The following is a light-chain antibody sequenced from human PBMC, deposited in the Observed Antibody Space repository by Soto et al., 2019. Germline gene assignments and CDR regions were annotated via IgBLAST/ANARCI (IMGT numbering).Light chain of an antibody. CDR3: QQFNNFT. V-gene: IGKV1-33*01. CDR2: DAS. J-gene: IGKJ5*01. CDR1: QDISNY. Sequence: DIQMTQSPSSLSASVGDRVTITCQASQDISNYLNWYQQKPGKAPKLLIYDASNLETGVPSRFSGSGSGTDFTLTISSLQPEDFATYYCQQFNNFTFGQGTRLEIK.